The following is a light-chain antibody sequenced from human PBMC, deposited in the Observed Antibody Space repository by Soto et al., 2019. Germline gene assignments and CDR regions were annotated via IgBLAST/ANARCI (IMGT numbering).Light chain of an antibody. CDR1: QSISSF. CDR3: QESVSTPPFT. J-gene: IGKJ3*01. Sequence: DIQMTQSPSSLSASVGDRVTITCRASQSISSFLNWYQQEPGKAPKLLIYAASTLQRGVPSRFSGSGSGTDFTLTSSSPQPADFATHYCQESVSTPPFTFGPGTKVDIK. V-gene: IGKV1-39*01. CDR2: AAS.